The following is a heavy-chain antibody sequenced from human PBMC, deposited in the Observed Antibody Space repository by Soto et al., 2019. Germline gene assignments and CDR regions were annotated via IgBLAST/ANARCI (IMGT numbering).Heavy chain of an antibody. CDR1: GYTFTSYS. V-gene: IGHV1-3*01. D-gene: IGHD6-6*01. CDR2: INAGNGNT. J-gene: IGHJ6*02. Sequence: GVSVKVACKASGYTFTSYSMHWVRQAPGQRLEWMGWINAGNGNTKYSQKFQGRVTITRDTAASTAYMELSSLRSEDTAVYYCARKQRVVDGMDVWGQGSTVTVSS. CDR3: ARKQRVVDGMDV.